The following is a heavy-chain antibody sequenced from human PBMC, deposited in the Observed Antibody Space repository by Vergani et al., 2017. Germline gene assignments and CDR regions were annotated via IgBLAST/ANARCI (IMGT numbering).Heavy chain of an antibody. D-gene: IGHD2-15*01. J-gene: IGHJ5*02. Sequence: QLQLQESGPGLVKPSETLSLTCTVSGGSISSSSYYWGWIRQPPGKGLEWIGSIYYSGSTYYNPSLKSRVTISVDTSKNQFSLKLSSVTAADTAVYYCAIHARYCSGGSCYSGGWFDPWGQGTLVTVSS. CDR2: IYYSGST. CDR1: GGSISSSSYY. V-gene: IGHV4-39*01. CDR3: AIHARYCSGGSCYSGGWFDP.